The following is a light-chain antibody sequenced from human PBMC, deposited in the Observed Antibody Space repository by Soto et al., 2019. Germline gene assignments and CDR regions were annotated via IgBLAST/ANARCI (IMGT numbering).Light chain of an antibody. J-gene: IGKJ5*01. CDR2: GAS. CDR1: HGISSH. Sequence: EVAMTQSPATLSVSPGERATLSCRASHGISSHLAWYQQKPGQPPRLLIYGASTRATGVPASFSGSGSGTEFTLTISRLQSEDFGVYYCQQYNNWPPITFGQGTRLEIK. CDR3: QQYNNWPPIT. V-gene: IGKV3-15*01.